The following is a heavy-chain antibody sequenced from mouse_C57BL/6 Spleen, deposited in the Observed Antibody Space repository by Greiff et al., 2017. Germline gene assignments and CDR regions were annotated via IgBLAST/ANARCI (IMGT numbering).Heavy chain of an antibody. Sequence: VQLKQSGPVLVKPGASVKMSCKASGYTFTDYYMNWVKQSHGKSLEWIGVINPYNGGTSYNQKFKGKATLTVDKSSSTAYMELNSLTSEDSAVYYCARGDYEDAMDYWGQGTSVTVSS. V-gene: IGHV1-19*01. CDR1: GYTFTDYY. CDR3: ARGDYEDAMDY. CDR2: INPYNGGT. D-gene: IGHD2-4*01. J-gene: IGHJ4*01.